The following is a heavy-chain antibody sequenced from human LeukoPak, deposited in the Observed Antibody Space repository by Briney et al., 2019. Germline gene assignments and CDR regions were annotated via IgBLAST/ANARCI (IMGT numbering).Heavy chain of an antibody. CDR1: GYTFTSYG. V-gene: IGHV1-18*01. CDR2: INTYNGHT. Sequence: ASVKVSCNTPGYTFTSYGIIWVRQAPGQGLEYMGWINTYNGHTNYAQKLQGRVTVTTDTSTSTAYLELRSLRSDDTAVYYCARDGPRGYFQHWGQGTLITVSS. J-gene: IGHJ1*01. CDR3: ARDGPRGYFQH. D-gene: IGHD1-14*01.